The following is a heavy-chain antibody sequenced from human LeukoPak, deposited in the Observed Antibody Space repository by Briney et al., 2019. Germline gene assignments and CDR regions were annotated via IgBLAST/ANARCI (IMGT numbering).Heavy chain of an antibody. CDR1: GGSFSGYY. CDR3: ALKRTYYYGSGSRPHDAFDI. V-gene: IGHV4-34*01. CDR2: TNHSGST. J-gene: IGHJ3*02. D-gene: IGHD3-10*01. Sequence: PSETLSLTCAVYGGSFSGYYWSWIRQPPGKGLEWIGETNHSGSTNYNPSLKSRVTISVDTSKNQFSLKLSSVTAADTAVYYCALKRTYYYGSGSRPHDAFDIWGQGTMVTVSS.